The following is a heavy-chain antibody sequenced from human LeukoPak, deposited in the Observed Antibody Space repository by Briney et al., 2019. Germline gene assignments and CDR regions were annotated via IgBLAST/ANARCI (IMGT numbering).Heavy chain of an antibody. J-gene: IGHJ5*02. D-gene: IGHD4-11*01. Sequence: SETLSLTCTVSGGSISSSSYYWGWIRQPPGKGLEWIGNIYYSGSTYYSPSLKSRVTISVDTSKNQFSLKLSSVTAADTAVYYCARGNGDYSKAWGQGTLVTVSS. V-gene: IGHV4-39*07. CDR3: ARGNGDYSKA. CDR1: GGSISSSSYY. CDR2: IYYSGST.